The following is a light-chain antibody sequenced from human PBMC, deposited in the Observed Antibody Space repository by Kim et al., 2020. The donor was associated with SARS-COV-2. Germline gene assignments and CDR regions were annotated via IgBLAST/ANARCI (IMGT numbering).Light chain of an antibody. CDR3: EPWVSNAQL. CDR2: LESGVGY. J-gene: IGLJ3*02. V-gene: IGLV4-60*03. CDR1: IGAGRYV. Sequence: SVNRPCPLCIGAGRYVIALHQQRPGKAPRFLMKLESGVGYNKGSGIPDRFSGSSSGADRYLTISNLQSEDEADYYCEPWVSNAQLFGGGTKLTIL.